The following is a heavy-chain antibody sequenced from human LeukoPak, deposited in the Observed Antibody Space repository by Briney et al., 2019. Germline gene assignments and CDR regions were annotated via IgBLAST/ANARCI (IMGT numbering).Heavy chain of an antibody. CDR1: GFTFSNAW. CDR3: TTDRAATFRFRIYYYTLDV. J-gene: IGHJ6*02. CDR2: IKSKADGGTT. D-gene: IGHD6-25*01. V-gene: IGHV3-15*01. Sequence: PGGSLRLSCAASGFTFSNAWMSWVRQAPGKGLEWVGRIKSKADGGTTDYAAPVKGRFTISRDDSKNTLYLQVNSLKAEDTAVYYCTTDRAATFRFRIYYYTLDVWGQGTTVTVSS.